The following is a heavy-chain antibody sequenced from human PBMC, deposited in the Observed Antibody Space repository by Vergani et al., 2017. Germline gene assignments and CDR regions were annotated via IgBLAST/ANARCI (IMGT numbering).Heavy chain of an antibody. Sequence: EVQLVESGGGLVKPGGSLRLSCAASGFTFSNAWMSWVRQAPGKGLEWVGRIKSKTDGGTTDYAAPVKGRITISRNDSKNTLFLQMNSRKTEDTAVYYCTTDGWKRFLGWLPNRFDYWGQGTLVTVSS. D-gene: IGHD3-3*01. CDR2: IKSKTDGGTT. J-gene: IGHJ4*02. CDR3: TTDGWKRFLGWLPNRFDY. V-gene: IGHV3-15*01. CDR1: GFTFSNAW.